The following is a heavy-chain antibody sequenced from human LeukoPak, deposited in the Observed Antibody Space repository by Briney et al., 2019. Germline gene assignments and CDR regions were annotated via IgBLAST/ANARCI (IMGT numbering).Heavy chain of an antibody. Sequence: GGSLRLSCAASGFTFTSYAMSWVRQAPGKGLEWVSTISDSGGSTYYADSVKGRFTISRDNSKNTLYLQMNSLRAEDTAVYYCARVGLPTPYDSSGYYYPYAFDIWGQGTMVTVSS. J-gene: IGHJ3*02. D-gene: IGHD3-22*01. V-gene: IGHV3-23*01. CDR3: ARVGLPTPYDSSGYYYPYAFDI. CDR1: GFTFTSYA. CDR2: ISDSGGST.